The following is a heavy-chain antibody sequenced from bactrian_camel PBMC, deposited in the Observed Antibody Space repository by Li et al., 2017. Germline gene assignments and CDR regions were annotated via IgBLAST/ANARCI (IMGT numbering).Heavy chain of an antibody. D-gene: IGHD3*01. V-gene: IGHV3S40*01. CDR2: INTSGDYT. J-gene: IGHJ4*01. Sequence: VQLVESGGGSVQAGGSLTLSCTASGYTYAAWDFAWFHQAPGKGLEWVSGINTSGDYTVYADSVKGRITISRDNAKNTVYLQMNRLKIEDTAVYYCALGSSRQATMTARGKGTQVTVS. CDR1: GYTYAAWD.